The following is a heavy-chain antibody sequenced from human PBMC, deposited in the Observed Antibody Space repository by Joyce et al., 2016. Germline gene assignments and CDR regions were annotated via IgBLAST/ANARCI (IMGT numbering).Heavy chain of an antibody. CDR2: IIPIFGTA. J-gene: IGHJ6*02. CDR1: GGTFNLYS. D-gene: IGHD4-23*01. V-gene: IGHV1-69*08. Sequence: QVHLVQSGPEVKKPGSSVRVSCEASGGTFNLYSITWVRQAPGQGLEWMGRIIPIFGTANFAQKFQGRVTITADSMERSNLRFEDTATYFCARALLDYGGKSYHFGMDVWGQGTTVIVSS. CDR3: ARALLDYGGKSYHFGMDV.